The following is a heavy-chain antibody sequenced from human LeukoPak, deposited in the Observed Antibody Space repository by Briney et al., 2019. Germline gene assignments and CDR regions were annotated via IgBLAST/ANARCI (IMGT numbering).Heavy chain of an antibody. V-gene: IGHV3-23*01. CDR1: GFTFSSYV. CDR3: AKDLYSSSWYPYDYYGMDV. CDR2: ISGSGGST. D-gene: IGHD6-13*01. J-gene: IGHJ6*02. Sequence: GGPLRLSCAASGFTFSSYVMSWVRQAPGKGLEWVSAISGSGGSTYYADSVKGRFTISRDNSKNTPYLQMNSLRAEDTAVYYCAKDLYSSSWYPYDYYGMDVWGQGTTVTVSS.